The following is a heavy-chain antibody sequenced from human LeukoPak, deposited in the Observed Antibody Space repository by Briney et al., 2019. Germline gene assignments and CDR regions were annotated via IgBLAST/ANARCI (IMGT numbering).Heavy chain of an antibody. V-gene: IGHV6-1*01. D-gene: IGHD6-19*01. CDR2: TYYRSKWYN. J-gene: IGHJ3*02. CDR3: ARVYSSGWYDPDDAFDI. Sequence: SQTLSLTCAISGDSVSSNSAAWNWIRQSPSRGLEWLGRTYYRSKWYNDYAVSVKSRITINPDTSKNQFSLQLNSVTPEDTAVYYCARVYSSGWYDPDDAFDIWGQGTMVTVSS. CDR1: GDSVSSNSAA.